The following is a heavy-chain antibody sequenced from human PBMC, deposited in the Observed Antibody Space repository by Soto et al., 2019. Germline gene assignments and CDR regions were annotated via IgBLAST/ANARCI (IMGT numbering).Heavy chain of an antibody. V-gene: IGHV3-7*03. CDR1: GFTFSSYW. D-gene: IGHD2-15*01. Sequence: GGSLRLSCAASGFTFSSYWMIWVRQAPGKGLEWVANIKQDGSEKYYVDSVKGRFTISRDNAKNSLYLQMNSLRAEDTAVYYCARGYCSGGSCYFYYYGMDVWGQGTTVTVSS. J-gene: IGHJ6*02. CDR2: IKQDGSEK. CDR3: ARGYCSGGSCYFYYYGMDV.